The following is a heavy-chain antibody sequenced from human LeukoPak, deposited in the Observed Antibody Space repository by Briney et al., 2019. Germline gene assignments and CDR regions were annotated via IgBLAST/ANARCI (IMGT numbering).Heavy chain of an antibody. V-gene: IGHV5-51*01. Sequence: GESLKISCKGSGYSFTSYWIGWVRQVPGKGLEWMGIIYPGDSDTRYSPSFQGQVTISADKSISTAYLQWSSLKASDTAMYYCARHKGESRGLLRLPDDAFDIWGQGTMVTVSS. CDR1: GYSFTSYW. D-gene: IGHD2-15*01. J-gene: IGHJ3*02. CDR3: ARHKGESRGLLRLPDDAFDI. CDR2: IYPGDSDT.